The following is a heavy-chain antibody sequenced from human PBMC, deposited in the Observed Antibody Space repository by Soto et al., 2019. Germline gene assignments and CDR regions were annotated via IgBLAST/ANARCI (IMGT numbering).Heavy chain of an antibody. V-gene: IGHV3-9*01. CDR2: ISWNSGSI. J-gene: IGHJ6*02. D-gene: IGHD3-3*01. CDR1: GFTFDDYA. Sequence: EVQLVESGGGLVQPGRSLRLSCAASGFTFDDYAMHWVRQAPGKGLEWVSGISWNSGSIGYADSVKGRFTISRDNAKNSLYLQMNSLRAEDTALYYCARDGVIFGVVMGPNFGDYYYYGMDVWGQGTTVTVSS. CDR3: ARDGVIFGVVMGPNFGDYYYYGMDV.